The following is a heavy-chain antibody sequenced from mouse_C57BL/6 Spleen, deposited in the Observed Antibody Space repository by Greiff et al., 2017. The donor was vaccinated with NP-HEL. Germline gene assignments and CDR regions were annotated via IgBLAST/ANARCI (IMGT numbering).Heavy chain of an antibody. CDR2: IHPNSGST. CDR3: AVYYDYDPFAY. Sequence: QVQLQQSGAELVKPGASVKLSCKASGYTFTSYWMHWVKQRPGQGLEWIGMIHPNSGSTNYNEKFKSKATLTVDKSSSTAYMQLSSLTSEDSAVYYCAVYYDYDPFAYWGKGTLVTVSA. CDR1: GYTFTSYW. J-gene: IGHJ3*01. D-gene: IGHD2-4*01. V-gene: IGHV1-64*01.